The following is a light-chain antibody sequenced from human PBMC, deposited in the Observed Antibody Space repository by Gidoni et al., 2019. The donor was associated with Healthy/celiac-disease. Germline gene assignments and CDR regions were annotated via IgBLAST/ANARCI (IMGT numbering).Light chain of an antibody. V-gene: IGKV1-5*03. CDR2: KAS. Sequence: DIQMTQSPSTLSASVGDRVTITCRASQSISSWLGWYQQKPGKAPKLLIYKASSLESGVPSRCSGSGSGTEFTLTISSLQPDDFATYYCQRYNSYWTFGQGTKVEIK. CDR1: QSISSW. J-gene: IGKJ1*01. CDR3: QRYNSYWT.